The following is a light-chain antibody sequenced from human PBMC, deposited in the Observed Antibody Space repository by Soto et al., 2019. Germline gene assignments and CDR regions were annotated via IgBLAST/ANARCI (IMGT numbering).Light chain of an antibody. CDR3: CSYGGSSALPYV. Sequence: SVLAQHASVSGSPEQSVTISCTGTSSDVGTYNLVSWYQQHPGKAPKLIIYEVAERPSGVSNRFSGSKFGNTASLTISGLLPEDEADYYCCSYGGSSALPYVFGTGTKVTVL. J-gene: IGLJ1*01. CDR2: EVA. CDR1: SSDVGTYNL. V-gene: IGLV2-23*02.